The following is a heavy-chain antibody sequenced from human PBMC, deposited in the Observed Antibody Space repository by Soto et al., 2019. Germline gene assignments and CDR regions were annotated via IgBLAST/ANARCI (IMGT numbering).Heavy chain of an antibody. J-gene: IGHJ6*02. D-gene: IGHD6-6*01. Sequence: SVKVSCKASGGTFSSYAISWVRQAPGQGLEWMGGIIPIFGTANYAQKFQGRVTITADESTSTAYMELSSLRSEDTAVYYCARDQYSSSSGYYYYYYYGMDVWGQGTTVTVSS. CDR2: IIPIFGTA. CDR1: GGTFSSYA. CDR3: ARDQYSSSSGYYYYYYYGMDV. V-gene: IGHV1-69*13.